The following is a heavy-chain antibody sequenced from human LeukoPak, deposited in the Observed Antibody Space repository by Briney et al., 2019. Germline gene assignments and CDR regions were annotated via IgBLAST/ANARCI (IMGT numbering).Heavy chain of an antibody. Sequence: GRSLRLSCAASGFTFSSYAMSWVRQAPGKGLEWVSAISGSGGSTYYADSVKGRFTISRDNSKNTLYLQMNSLRAEDTAVYYCAKDGEDIVVVVAATPTPGYFDYWGQGTLVTVSS. CDR1: GFTFSSYA. CDR3: AKDGEDIVVVVAATPTPGYFDY. CDR2: ISGSGGST. J-gene: IGHJ4*02. V-gene: IGHV3-23*01. D-gene: IGHD2-15*01.